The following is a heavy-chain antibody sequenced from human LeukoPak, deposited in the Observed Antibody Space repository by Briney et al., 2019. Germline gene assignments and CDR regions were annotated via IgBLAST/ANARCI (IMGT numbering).Heavy chain of an antibody. V-gene: IGHV3-48*03. Sequence: PGGSLRLSCAASGFTFSSYEMNWVRQAPGKGLEWVSYISSSGSTIYYADSVKGRFTISRDNAKNSLYLQMNSLRAEDTAVYYCARESYWVSTMVQGVIPYFDYWGQGTLVTVSS. CDR3: ARESYWVSTMVQGVIPYFDY. D-gene: IGHD3-10*01. CDR2: ISSSGSTI. J-gene: IGHJ4*02. CDR1: GFTFSSYE.